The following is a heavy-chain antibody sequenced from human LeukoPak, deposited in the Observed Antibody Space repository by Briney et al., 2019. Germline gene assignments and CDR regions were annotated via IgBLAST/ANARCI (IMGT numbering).Heavy chain of an antibody. CDR2: INAGNGNT. D-gene: IGHD6-13*01. CDR1: GYIFTSYA. CDR3: ARVGAAAGPYYFDY. Sequence: GASVKVSCKASGYIFTSYAMHWVRQAPGQRLEWMGWINAGNGNTKYSQKFQGRVTITRDISASTVYMELSSLRSEDTAVYYCARVGAAAGPYYFDYWGQGTLVTVSS. V-gene: IGHV1-3*01. J-gene: IGHJ4*02.